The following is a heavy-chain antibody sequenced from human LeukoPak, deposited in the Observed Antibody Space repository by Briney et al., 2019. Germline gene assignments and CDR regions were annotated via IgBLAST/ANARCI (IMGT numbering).Heavy chain of an antibody. CDR1: GFTFSSYA. CDR3: ARDRTLGY. CDR2: ISSGGSTM. Sequence: GGSLRLSCAVSGFTFSSYAMNWVRQAPGKGLEWVSYISSGGSTMYYADSVKCRFTISRDNAKNSLYLQMNSLRAEDTAVYYCARDRTLGYWGQGTLVTVSS. V-gene: IGHV3-48*03. J-gene: IGHJ4*02.